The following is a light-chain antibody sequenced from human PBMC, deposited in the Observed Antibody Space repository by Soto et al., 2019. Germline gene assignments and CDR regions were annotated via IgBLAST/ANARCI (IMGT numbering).Light chain of an antibody. V-gene: IGKV1-5*01. J-gene: IGKJ4*01. CDR2: DAS. CDR1: QSISSW. CDR3: QQYGSSHT. Sequence: GDRVTITCRASQSISSWSAWYQQKPGKAPKFLIYDASNLESGVPSRFSGSGSGTDFTLTISRLEPEDFAVYYCQQYGSSHTFGGGTKVDIK.